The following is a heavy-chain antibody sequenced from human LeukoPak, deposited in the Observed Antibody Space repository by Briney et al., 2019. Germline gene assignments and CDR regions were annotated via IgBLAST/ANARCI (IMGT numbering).Heavy chain of an antibody. Sequence: PSETLSLTCTVSGGSVSSGSSYWSWIRQHPGKGLEWIGYIFYTGSTYYNPSLNSRINISVVTSKNQFSLQLSSVTAADTAVYYCARVGIISEPTATFYFDYWGQGTLVTVSS. CDR2: IFYTGST. CDR1: GGSVSSGSSY. D-gene: IGHD1-1*01. J-gene: IGHJ4*02. V-gene: IGHV4-31*03. CDR3: ARVGIISEPTATFYFDY.